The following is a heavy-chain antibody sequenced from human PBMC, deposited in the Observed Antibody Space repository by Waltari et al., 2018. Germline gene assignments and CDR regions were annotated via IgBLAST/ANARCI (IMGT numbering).Heavy chain of an antibody. CDR3: ARDPGSASWYGAFDV. CDR2: LYNSGST. V-gene: IGHV4-59*01. D-gene: IGHD6-13*01. CDR1: GDSITSYY. Sequence: QVQLQESGPGLVKPSETLSLTCIVSGDSITSYYWNWIRQPPGKGLEWIGYLYNSGSTNYNPSLNSRVTISVDTSKNQFSLKLTSVTAADTAVYYCARDPGSASWYGAFDVWGQGTMVSVSS. J-gene: IGHJ3*01.